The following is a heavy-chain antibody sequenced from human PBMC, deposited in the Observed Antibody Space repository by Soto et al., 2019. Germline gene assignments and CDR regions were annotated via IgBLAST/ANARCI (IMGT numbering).Heavy chain of an antibody. CDR2: IYYSGST. J-gene: IGHJ4*02. CDR3: ARHLTLEYSSSSDFDY. V-gene: IGHV4-39*01. Sequence: SETLSLTCTVSGGSISSSSYYWGWIRQPPGKGLEWIGNIYYSGSTYYNPSLKSRVTISVDTSKNQFSLKLSSVTAADTAVYYCARHLTLEYSSSSDFDYWGQGTLVTVSS. D-gene: IGHD6-6*01. CDR1: GGSISSSSYY.